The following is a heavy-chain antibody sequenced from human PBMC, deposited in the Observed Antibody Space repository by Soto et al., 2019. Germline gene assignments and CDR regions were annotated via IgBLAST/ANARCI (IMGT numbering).Heavy chain of an antibody. D-gene: IGHD4-17*01. V-gene: IGHV4-31*03. CDR1: GGSISSGVYF. CDR3: ARAYGDYVFDY. J-gene: IGHJ4*02. Sequence: PSETLSLTCTVSGGSISSGVYFWSWIRQHPGKGLEWIGFIYYSGSTYYNPSLKSRVTISVDTSKNQFSLKLSSVTAADTAVYYCARAYGDYVFDYWGQGTLVTVSS. CDR2: IYYSGST.